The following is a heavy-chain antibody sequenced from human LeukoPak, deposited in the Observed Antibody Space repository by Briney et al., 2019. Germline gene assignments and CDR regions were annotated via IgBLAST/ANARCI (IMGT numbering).Heavy chain of an antibody. Sequence: GASVKVSCKASGYTFTSYGISWVRQAPGQGLEWMGWINPNSGGTNYAQKFQGRVTMTRDTSISTAYMELSRLRSDDTAVYYCARAFIPQQWLQRSGAFDIWGQGTMVTVSS. J-gene: IGHJ3*02. CDR2: INPNSGGT. D-gene: IGHD6-19*01. CDR3: ARAFIPQQWLQRSGAFDI. V-gene: IGHV1-2*02. CDR1: GYTFTSYG.